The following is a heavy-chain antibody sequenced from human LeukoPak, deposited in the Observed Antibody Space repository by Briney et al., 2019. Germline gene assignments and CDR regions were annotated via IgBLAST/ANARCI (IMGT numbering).Heavy chain of an antibody. D-gene: IGHD2-2*01. J-gene: IGHJ4*02. CDR2: ILYDGSNK. CDR3: AKDHGPGYCSSTSCPVDC. V-gene: IGHV3-30*18. CDR1: GFTFNSYA. Sequence: GGSLRLSCAASGFTFNSYAMHWVRQAPGKGLEGGAVILYDGSNKYYADSVKGRFTISRDNSKNTLYLQMNSLRAEDTAVYYCAKDHGPGYCSSTSCPVDCWGQGTLVTVSS.